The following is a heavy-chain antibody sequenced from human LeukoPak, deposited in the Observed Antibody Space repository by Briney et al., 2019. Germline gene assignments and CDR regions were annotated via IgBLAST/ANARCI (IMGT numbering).Heavy chain of an antibody. CDR2: VYYSGSA. D-gene: IGHD4-11*01. Sequence: PSETLSLTCTVSGDSVTTYYWSWIRQPPGKGLEWLGYVYYSGSATYNPSLKSRVTVSVDTSKNQFSLRLSSVTAADTAVYYCARDGSNWSNDYYHGVDVWGQGTTVTVSS. CDR3: ARDGSNWSNDYYHGVDV. CDR1: GDSVTTYY. J-gene: IGHJ6*02. V-gene: IGHV4-59*02.